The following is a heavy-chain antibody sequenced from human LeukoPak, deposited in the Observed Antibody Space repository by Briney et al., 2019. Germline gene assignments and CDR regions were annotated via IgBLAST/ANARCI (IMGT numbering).Heavy chain of an antibody. J-gene: IGHJ5*02. D-gene: IGHD1-14*01. Sequence: ASVKVSCKASGFRFTGYWMHWVRQAPGQGLEWMGIIDPGGHITNSAQKFQGRLTVTRDTPTSTVYMELSSLRSDDTAVYYCVRDNSIADRGWWFDPWGQGTLVTVSS. CDR1: GFRFTGYW. V-gene: IGHV1-46*01. CDR3: VRDNSIADRGWWFDP. CDR2: IDPGGHIT.